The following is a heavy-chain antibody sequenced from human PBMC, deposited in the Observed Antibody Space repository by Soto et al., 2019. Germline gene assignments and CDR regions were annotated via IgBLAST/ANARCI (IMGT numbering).Heavy chain of an antibody. CDR2: ISGSGGST. J-gene: IGHJ6*02. V-gene: IGHV3-23*01. D-gene: IGHD3-10*01. CDR1: GFTFSSYA. CDR3: AKHLGSGSYYSYYYGMDV. Sequence: GGSLRLSCAASGFTFSSYAMSWVRQAPGKGLEWVSAISGSGGSTYYADSVKGRFTISRDNSKNTLYLQMNSLRAEDTAVYYFAKHLGSGSYYSYYYGMDVWGQGTTVTVSS.